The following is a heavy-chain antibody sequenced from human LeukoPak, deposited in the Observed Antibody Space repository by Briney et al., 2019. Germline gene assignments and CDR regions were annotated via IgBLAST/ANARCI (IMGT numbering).Heavy chain of an antibody. CDR3: ARNYYDSSGYYWALYYMDV. Sequence: ASVKVSCKASGGTFSSYAISWARQAPGQGLEWMGGIIPIFGTANYAQKFQGRVTITTDESTSTAYMELSSLRSEDTAVYYCARNYYDSSGYYWALYYMDVWGKGTTVTVSS. D-gene: IGHD3-22*01. CDR2: IIPIFGTA. CDR1: GGTFSSYA. V-gene: IGHV1-69*05. J-gene: IGHJ6*03.